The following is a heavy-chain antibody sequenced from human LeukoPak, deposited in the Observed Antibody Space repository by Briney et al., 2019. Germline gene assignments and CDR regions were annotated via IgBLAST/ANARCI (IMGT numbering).Heavy chain of an antibody. V-gene: IGHV1-69*13. CDR2: IIPIFGTA. CDR1: GGTFSSYA. CDR3: ARDLKSGALTYGLTTRYNYFDP. D-gene: IGHD3-10*01. Sequence: SVKVSCKASGGTFSSYAISWVRQAPGQGLEWMGGIIPIFGTANYAQKFQGRVTITADESTSTAYMELSSLRSEDTAVYYCARDLKSGALTYGLTTRYNYFDPWGQGTLVTVSS. J-gene: IGHJ5*02.